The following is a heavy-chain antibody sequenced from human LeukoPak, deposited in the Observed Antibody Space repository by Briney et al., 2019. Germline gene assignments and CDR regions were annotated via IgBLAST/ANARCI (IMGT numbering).Heavy chain of an antibody. D-gene: IGHD3-10*01. CDR2: IKSRSDGGTT. CDR1: GFSFSNAR. Sequence: GGSLRLSCVASGFSFSNARMSWGRQAPGKGLEWVGRIKSRSDGGTTDYAAPVKGRFTISRDDSKNTLYVQMNSLKTEDTAVYYCTIAPRYYGSGVDYWGQGTLVTVSS. J-gene: IGHJ4*02. CDR3: TIAPRYYGSGVDY. V-gene: IGHV3-15*01.